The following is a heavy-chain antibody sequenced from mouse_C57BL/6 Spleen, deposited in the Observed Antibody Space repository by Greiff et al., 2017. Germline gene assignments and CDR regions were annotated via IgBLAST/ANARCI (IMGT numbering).Heavy chain of an antibody. CDR1: GYSITSGYY. Sequence: EVKLQESGPGLVKPSQSLSLTCSVTGYSITSGYYWNWIRQFPGNKLEWMGYISYDGSNNYNPSLKNRISITRDTSKNQFFLKLNSVTTEDTATYYCARGGLYDGYFYWYFDVWGTGTTVTVSS. J-gene: IGHJ1*03. D-gene: IGHD2-3*01. CDR3: ARGGLYDGYFYWYFDV. V-gene: IGHV3-6*01. CDR2: ISYDGSN.